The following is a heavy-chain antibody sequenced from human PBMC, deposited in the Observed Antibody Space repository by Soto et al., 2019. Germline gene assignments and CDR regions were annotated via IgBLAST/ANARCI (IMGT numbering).Heavy chain of an antibody. CDR3: ARDMLELRTYYYYYMDV. CDR2: INSDGSST. V-gene: IGHV3-74*01. J-gene: IGHJ6*03. CDR1: GFTFSSYW. D-gene: IGHD1-7*01. Sequence: EVQLVESGGGLVQPGGSLRLSCAASGFTFSSYWMHWVRQAPGKGLVWVSRINSDGSSTSYADSVKGRFTISRDNAKNTLDLQMNSLRAEDTAVYYCARDMLELRTYYYYYMDVWGKGTTVTVSS.